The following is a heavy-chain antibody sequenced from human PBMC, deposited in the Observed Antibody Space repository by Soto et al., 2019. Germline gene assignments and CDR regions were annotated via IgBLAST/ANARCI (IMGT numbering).Heavy chain of an antibody. CDR3: ARVSSYDYGMDV. CDR2: ISADNGNT. V-gene: IGHV1-18*01. J-gene: IGHJ6*02. CDR1: GYTFTSYG. Sequence: ASVKVSCKASGYTFTSYGISWVRQAPGQGLEWMGWISADNGNTNYSQKFQGRVTITTDTSASTAYMELSSLRSEDTAVYYCARVSSYDYGMDVWGQGTTVTVSS.